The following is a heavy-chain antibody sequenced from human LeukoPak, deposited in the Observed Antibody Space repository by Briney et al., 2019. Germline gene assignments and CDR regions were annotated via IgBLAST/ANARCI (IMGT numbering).Heavy chain of an antibody. V-gene: IGHV4-34*01. CDR1: GGSFSGYY. CDR2: INHSGST. CDR3: ARRTYYYGSGSYNNPVYYFDY. J-gene: IGHJ4*02. D-gene: IGHD3-10*01. Sequence: PSETLSLTCAVYGGSFSGYYWSWIRQPPGKGLEWIGEINHSGSTNYNPSLKSRVTISVDTSKNQFSLKLSSVTAADTAVYYCARRTYYYGSGSYNNPVYYFDYWGQGTLVTVSS.